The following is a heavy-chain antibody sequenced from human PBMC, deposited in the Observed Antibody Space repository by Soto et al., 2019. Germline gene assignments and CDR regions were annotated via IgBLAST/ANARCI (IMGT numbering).Heavy chain of an antibody. CDR1: GYSFTYYH. D-gene: IGHD2-8*01. CDR3: ARGDSTDCSNGVCSFFYNHDMDV. J-gene: IGHJ6*02. Sequence: ASVKVSCKASGYSFTYYHIHWVRQARGQGLEWLGRINPKSGGTSTAQKFQGWVTITTDTSISTASMELTRLTSDDMAIYYCARGDSTDCSNGVCSFFYNHDMDVWGQGTTVTVSS. CDR2: INPKSGGT. V-gene: IGHV1-2*04.